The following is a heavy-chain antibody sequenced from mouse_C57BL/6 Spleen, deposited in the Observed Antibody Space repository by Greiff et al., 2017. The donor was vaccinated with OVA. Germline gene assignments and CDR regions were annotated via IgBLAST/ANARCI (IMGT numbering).Heavy chain of an antibody. D-gene: IGHD1-1*01. CDR1: GYTFTSYW. V-gene: IGHV1-5*01. CDR2: IYPGNSDT. Sequence: EVQLQQSGTVLARPGASVKMSCKTSGYTFTSYWMHWVKQRPGQGLEWIGAIYPGNSDTSYNQQFKGKAKLTAVTSASTAYMELSILTNEDSAVYYCTRSITTVVATSDDLAYWGQGTLVTVSA. J-gene: IGHJ3*01. CDR3: TRSITTVVATSDDLAY.